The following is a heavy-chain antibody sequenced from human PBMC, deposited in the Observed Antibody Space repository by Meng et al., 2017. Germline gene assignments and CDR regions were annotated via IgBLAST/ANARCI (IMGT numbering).Heavy chain of an antibody. Sequence: SVKVSCKASGGTFSSYAISWVRQAPGQGLEWMGGIIPIFGTANYAQKFQGRVTITTDESTSTAYMELSSLRSEDTAVYYCARAHRTVTTIPSVPFDYWGQGTLVTVSS. D-gene: IGHD4-17*01. CDR2: IIPIFGTA. CDR3: ARAHRTVTTIPSVPFDY. CDR1: GGTFSSYA. J-gene: IGHJ4*02. V-gene: IGHV1-69*05.